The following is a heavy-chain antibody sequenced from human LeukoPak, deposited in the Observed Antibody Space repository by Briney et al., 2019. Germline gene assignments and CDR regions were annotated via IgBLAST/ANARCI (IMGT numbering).Heavy chain of an antibody. D-gene: IGHD6-25*01. CDR2: ISYDGSNK. CDR1: GFTFSSYA. CDR3: TAAATFDY. V-gene: IGHV3-30*04. J-gene: IGHJ4*02. Sequence: GGSLRLSCAASGFTFSSYAMHWVRQAPGKGLEWVAVISYDGSNKYYADSVKGRFTISRDNSKNTLYLQMNSLRAEDTAVYYCTAAATFDYWGQGALVTVSS.